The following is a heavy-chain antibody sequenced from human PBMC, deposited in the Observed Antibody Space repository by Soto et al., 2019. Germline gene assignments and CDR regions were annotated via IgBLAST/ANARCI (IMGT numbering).Heavy chain of an antibody. V-gene: IGHV4-59*04. CDR3: AGIYYFAY. Sequence: SETLSLTCTVSGGSISSYYWSWIRQPPGKGLEWIGYIYYTGSTHYNPSLKSRVTISVDTSKNQFSLKLGSVTATDTALYYCAGIYYFAYWGQGILVTVSS. D-gene: IGHD3-3*01. CDR1: GGSISSYY. CDR2: IYYTGST. J-gene: IGHJ4*01.